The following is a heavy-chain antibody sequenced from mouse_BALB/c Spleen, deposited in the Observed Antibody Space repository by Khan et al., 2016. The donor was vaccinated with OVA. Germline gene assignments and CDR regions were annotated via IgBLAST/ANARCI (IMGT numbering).Heavy chain of an antibody. CDR2: INTYTGKT. Sequence: QIQLVQSGPELKKPGETVKISCKASGYTFTNSGMNWVKQAPGKGVKWMGGINTYTGKTTYADDCKGRFAFSLATSARTAFLQVNHLKNEDMATYCCARSISYWYFDVWGAGTTVTVSS. CDR1: GYTFTNSG. D-gene: IGHD6-2*01. CDR3: ARSISYWYFDV. V-gene: IGHV9-1*02. J-gene: IGHJ1*01.